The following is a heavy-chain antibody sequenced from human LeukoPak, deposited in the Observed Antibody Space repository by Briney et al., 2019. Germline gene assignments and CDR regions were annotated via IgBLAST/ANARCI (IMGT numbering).Heavy chain of an antibody. Sequence: QTSETLSLTCTVSGGSISSYYWSWVRQAPGKGLEWVANIKQDGSEKYYVDSVKGRFTISRDNAKNSLYLQMNSLRAEDTAVYYCARDEQWRGFDYWGQGTLVTVSS. D-gene: IGHD6-19*01. CDR1: GGSISSYY. J-gene: IGHJ4*02. V-gene: IGHV3-7*01. CDR3: ARDEQWRGFDY. CDR2: IKQDGSEK.